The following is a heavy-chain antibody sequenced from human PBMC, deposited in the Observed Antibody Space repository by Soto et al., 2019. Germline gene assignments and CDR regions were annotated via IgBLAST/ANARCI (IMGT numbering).Heavy chain of an antibody. J-gene: IGHJ4*02. CDR3: ARDRDAYCSKGVCSGPYFDY. CDR2: IYYSGST. V-gene: IGHV4-38-2*02. Sequence: SETLSLTCSVSGYSVSRGYYWGWIRQPPGKGLEWLGSIYYSGSTYYNPSLKSRVTISIERSTNQFSLKLSSVTAADTAVYYCARDRDAYCSKGVCSGPYFDYWGRGTLVTVSS. CDR1: GYSVSRGYY. D-gene: IGHD2-8*01.